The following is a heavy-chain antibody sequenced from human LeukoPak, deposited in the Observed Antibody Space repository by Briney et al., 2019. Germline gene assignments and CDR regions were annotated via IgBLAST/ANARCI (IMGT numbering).Heavy chain of an antibody. Sequence: SETLSLTCTVSGGSISSSSYYWGWIRQPPGKGLEWIGSIYYSGSTYYNPSLKSRVTISVDTSKNQFSLKLSSVTAADTAVYYCARHGEARILWFGGRAFDIWGQGTMVTVSS. D-gene: IGHD3-10*01. V-gene: IGHV4-39*01. J-gene: IGHJ3*02. CDR1: GGSISSSSYY. CDR2: IYYSGST. CDR3: ARHGEARILWFGGRAFDI.